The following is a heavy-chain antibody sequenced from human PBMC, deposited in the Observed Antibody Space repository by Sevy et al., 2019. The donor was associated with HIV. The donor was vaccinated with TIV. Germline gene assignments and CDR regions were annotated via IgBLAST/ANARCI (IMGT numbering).Heavy chain of an antibody. J-gene: IGHJ3*02. D-gene: IGHD3-9*01. CDR3: ARGGYDILTGFETDDAFDI. CDR2: TYYRSKWYN. V-gene: IGHV6-1*01. Sequence: SQTLSLTCAISGDIVSSNSAAWNWIRQSPSRGLEWLGRTYYRSKWYNDYAVSVKSRITINPDTSKNQFSLQLNSVTPEDTAVYYCARGGYDILTGFETDDAFDIWGQGTMVTVSS. CDR1: GDIVSSNSAA.